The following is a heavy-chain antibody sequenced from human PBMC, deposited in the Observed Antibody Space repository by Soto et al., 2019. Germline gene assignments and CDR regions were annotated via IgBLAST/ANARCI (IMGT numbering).Heavy chain of an antibody. CDR1: GFTFSSYD. Sequence: GGSLRLSCAASGFTFSSYDMHWVRQATGKGLEWVSAIGTAGDTYYPGSVKGRFTISRENAKNSLYLQMNSLRAEDTAVYYCARDGACSGGSCFRDYYGMDVWGQGTTVTVSS. V-gene: IGHV3-13*01. CDR3: ARDGACSGGSCFRDYYGMDV. D-gene: IGHD2-15*01. J-gene: IGHJ6*02. CDR2: IGTAGDT.